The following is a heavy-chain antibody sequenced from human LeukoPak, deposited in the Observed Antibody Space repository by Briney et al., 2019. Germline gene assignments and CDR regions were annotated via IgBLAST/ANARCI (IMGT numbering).Heavy chain of an antibody. D-gene: IGHD2-2*01. V-gene: IGHV3-15*05. J-gene: IGHJ3*02. CDR2: VKSRIDGETT. Sequence: GGSLRLSCTGAGFAFNNTWMTWVRQAPGKGLEWIGRVKSRIDGETTGYAEPVRGRFTISGDDSKNTLYWEMNSLKSEDTAVYYCTPAPCSTASCNPDDAFDTWGQGIMVTVSS. CDR1: GFAFNNTW. CDR3: TPAPCSTASCNPDDAFDT.